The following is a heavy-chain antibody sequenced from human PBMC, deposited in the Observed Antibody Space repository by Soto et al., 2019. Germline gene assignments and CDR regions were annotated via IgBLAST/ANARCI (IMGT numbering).Heavy chain of an antibody. CDR3: ARGTGITIFGVVIAPQNGMDV. CDR2: INPSGGST. V-gene: IGHV1-46*01. CDR1: GYTFTSYY. D-gene: IGHD3-3*01. Sequence: ASVKVSWKASGYTFTSYYMHWVRQAPGQGLEWMGIINPSGGSTSYAQKFQGRVTMTRDTSTSTVYMELSSLRSEDTAVYYCARGTGITIFGVVIAPQNGMDVRGQGTTVTVSS. J-gene: IGHJ6*02.